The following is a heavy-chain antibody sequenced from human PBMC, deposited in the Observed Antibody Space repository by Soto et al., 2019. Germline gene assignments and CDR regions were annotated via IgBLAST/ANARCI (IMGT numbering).Heavy chain of an antibody. V-gene: IGHV1-69*01. CDR1: GGTFSSYA. Sequence: QVQLVQSGAEVKKPGSSVKVSCKASGGTFSSYAISWVRQAPGQGLEWMGGIIPIFGTANYAQKFQGRVTITADESTSTAYMELSSLRSEDTAVYYCARDCSSTSCYIGADYYYGMDVWGRGTTVTVSS. CDR3: ARDCSSTSCYIGADYYYGMDV. D-gene: IGHD2-2*02. J-gene: IGHJ6*02. CDR2: IIPIFGTA.